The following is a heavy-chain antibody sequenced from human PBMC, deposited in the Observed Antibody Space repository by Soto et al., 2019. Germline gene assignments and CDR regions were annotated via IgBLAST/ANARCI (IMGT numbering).Heavy chain of an antibody. J-gene: IGHJ6*02. Sequence: GGSLRLSCTASGFTFGDYAMSWFRQAPGKGLEWVGFIRSKAYGGTTEYAASVKGRFTISRDDSKSIAYLQMNSLKTEDTAVYYCTRDPLPSSSGWYYYYYYGMDVWGQGTTVTVSS. CDR2: IRSKAYGGTT. CDR3: TRDPLPSSSGWYYYYYYGMDV. D-gene: IGHD6-19*01. CDR1: GFTFGDYA. V-gene: IGHV3-49*03.